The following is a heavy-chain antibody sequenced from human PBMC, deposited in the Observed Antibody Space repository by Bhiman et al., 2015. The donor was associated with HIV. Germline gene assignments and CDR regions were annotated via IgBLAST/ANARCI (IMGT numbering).Heavy chain of an antibody. J-gene: IGHJ4*02. CDR1: GFTVDDYG. D-gene: IGHD3-3*02. Sequence: VQLVESGGAVVRPGGSLRLSCAASGFTVDDYGMSWVRQAPGKGLEWVAVISYDGSNKYYADSVKGRFTISRDNSMNTLYLQMNSLRPEDTAVYYCARDRAPFLEWLSQFDYWGQGTLVSVSS. V-gene: IGHV3-30*03. CDR2: ISYDGSNK. CDR3: ARDRAPFLEWLSQFDY.